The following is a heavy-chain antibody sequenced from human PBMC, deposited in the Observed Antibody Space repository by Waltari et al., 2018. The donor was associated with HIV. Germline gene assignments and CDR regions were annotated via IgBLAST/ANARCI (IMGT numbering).Heavy chain of an antibody. J-gene: IGHJ4*02. CDR3: ARVSNYYDSSGYYYAY. D-gene: IGHD3-22*01. V-gene: IGHV1-69*01. Sequence: PGQGLEWMGGIIPIFGTANYAQKFQGRVTITADEATSTAYMELSSLRSEDTAVYYCARVSNYYDSSGYYYAYWGQGTLVTVSS. CDR2: IIPIFGTA.